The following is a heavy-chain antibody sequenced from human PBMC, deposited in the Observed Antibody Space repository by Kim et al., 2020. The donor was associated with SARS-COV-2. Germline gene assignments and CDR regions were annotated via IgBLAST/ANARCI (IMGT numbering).Heavy chain of an antibody. V-gene: IGHV5-51*01. D-gene: IGHD6-19*01. CDR3: TRLSGGAGMIVHKEHREGRQGFDV. CDR1: GYNFRDFW. CDR2: IYPGDSDT. Sequence: GESLKISCQGSGYNFRDFWIVWVRQMPGKGLEVMGIIYPGDSDTRYTPSFRGQVTISADNSISTAHLHWSSLKASDSAIYYCTRLSGGAGMIVHKEHREGRQGFDVWGQGTPVTVSS. J-gene: IGHJ5*01.